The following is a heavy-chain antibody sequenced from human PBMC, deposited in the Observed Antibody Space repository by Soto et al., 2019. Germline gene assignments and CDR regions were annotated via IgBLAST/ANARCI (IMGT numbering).Heavy chain of an antibody. J-gene: IGHJ1*01. CDR1: GFTFSSYA. D-gene: IGHD3-22*01. CDR3: ARASERITMIVVVIGLNLDFQH. CDR2: ISGSGGST. Sequence: GGSLRLSCAASGFTFSSYAMSWVRQAPGKGLEWVSAISGSGGSTYYADSVKGRFTISRDNSKNTLYLQMNSLRAEDTAVYYCARASERITMIVVVIGLNLDFQHWGQGTLVTVSS. V-gene: IGHV3-23*01.